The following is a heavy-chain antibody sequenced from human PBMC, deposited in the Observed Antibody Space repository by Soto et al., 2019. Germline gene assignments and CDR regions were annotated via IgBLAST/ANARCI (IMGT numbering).Heavy chain of an antibody. CDR1: GFSLSTSGMC. CDR3: ARSTYYYDSSGYGFYYFDY. Sequence: SGPTLVNPTQTLTLTCTFSGFSLSTSGMCVSWIRQPPGKALEWLARIDWDDDKYYSTSLKTRLTIYKDTSKNQVVLTMTNMNPVDTATYFCARSTYYYDSSGYGFYYFDYWGQGTLVTVSS. V-gene: IGHV2-70*11. D-gene: IGHD3-22*01. J-gene: IGHJ4*02. CDR2: IDWDDDK.